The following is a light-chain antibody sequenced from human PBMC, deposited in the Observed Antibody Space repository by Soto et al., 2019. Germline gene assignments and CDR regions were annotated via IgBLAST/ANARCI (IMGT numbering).Light chain of an antibody. J-gene: IGKJ1*01. CDR3: QQYESSWT. CDR1: QSISSTF. CDR2: GAS. V-gene: IGKV3-20*01. Sequence: EIVLTQSPGTQSLSPGEGATLSSRVSQSISSTFLAWYQHKPGQAPRVLIYGASRRAAGIPDRFSGSGSGTDFTLTISRLEPEDFAVYYCQQYESSWTFGQGTKVEVK.